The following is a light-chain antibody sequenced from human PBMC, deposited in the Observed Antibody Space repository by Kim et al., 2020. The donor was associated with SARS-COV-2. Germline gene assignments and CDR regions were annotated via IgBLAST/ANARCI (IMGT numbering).Light chain of an antibody. V-gene: IGKV1-27*01. CDR2: AAS. Sequence: ASVGDSVTITCRASQSIGNYLAWYQQKPGKAPKLLIYAASALQAGVPSRFSGSGSGTDFTLTISSLQPEDVATYYCQKYNSAPWTFGQGTKVDIK. CDR3: QKYNSAPWT. CDR1: QSIGNY. J-gene: IGKJ1*01.